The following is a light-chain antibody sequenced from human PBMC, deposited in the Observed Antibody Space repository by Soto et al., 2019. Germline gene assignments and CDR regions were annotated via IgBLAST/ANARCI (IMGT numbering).Light chain of an antibody. CDR2: ATS. J-gene: IGKJ1*01. V-gene: IGKV3-20*01. CDR1: QSVTSNY. CDR3: QQYEASPWT. Sequence: NVLTQSPAMLSLSPGEGASLSCRASQSVTSNYFGWYQQKPGQAPRLIIYATSRRATGIPDRFRGSGSGTDVTLTISRVEPEDFAVYYCQQYEASPWTFGQGTKVELK.